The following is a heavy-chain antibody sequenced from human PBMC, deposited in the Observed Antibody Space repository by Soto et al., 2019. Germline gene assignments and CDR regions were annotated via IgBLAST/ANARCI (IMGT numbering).Heavy chain of an antibody. D-gene: IGHD3-9*01. V-gene: IGHV1-58*02. CDR3: AARPGLRYFDFNSAGYGFRI. CDR2: IALGSGNT. J-gene: IGHJ3*02. Sequence: QMQLVQSGPEVKKPGTSVKVSCRASGFSFSTSTMQWVRQARGQRPEWIGWIALGSGNTAYAQTFQERVSITRDMSXTTSYXXLSGLRFEDTAMYYCAARPGLRYFDFNSAGYGFRIWGQGTMVTVSS. CDR1: GFSFSTST.